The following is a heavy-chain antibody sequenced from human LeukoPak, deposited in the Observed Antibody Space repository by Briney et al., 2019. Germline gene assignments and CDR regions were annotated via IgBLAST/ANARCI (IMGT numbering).Heavy chain of an antibody. CDR1: GFTFNTYS. D-gene: IGHD6-13*01. V-gene: IGHV3-21*01. CDR3: ARDFFAATGAGTNFDY. Sequence: GGSLRLSCAASGFTFNTYSMNWVRQAPGKGLEWVSSISSTSNYIYYPDSVKGRFTISRDNAKNSLYLQINSLRAEDTAVYYCARDFFAATGAGTNFDYWGQGTLVTVSS. J-gene: IGHJ4*02. CDR2: ISSTSNYI.